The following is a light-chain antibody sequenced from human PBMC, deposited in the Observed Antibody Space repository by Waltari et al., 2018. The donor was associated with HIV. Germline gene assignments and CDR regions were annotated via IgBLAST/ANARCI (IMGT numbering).Light chain of an antibody. CDR2: GQN. Sequence: VHGIYGQNNRPSGIPDRFSASTAGDTASLTITGTQAEDEADYFCSSRDNSSYHYVFGSGTKVTVL. CDR3: SSRDNSSYHYV. V-gene: IGLV3-19*01. J-gene: IGLJ1*01.